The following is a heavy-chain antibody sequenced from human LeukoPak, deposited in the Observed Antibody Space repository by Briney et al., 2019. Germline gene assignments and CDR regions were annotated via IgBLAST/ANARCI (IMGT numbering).Heavy chain of an antibody. CDR1: GGSITGYY. J-gene: IGHJ1*01. CDR3: ARVVYNSSGYVYFQH. CDR2: IYYRGST. D-gene: IGHD3-22*01. Sequence: SETLSLTCTVSGGSITGYYWSWIRQPPGKGLEWIGYIYYRGSTNYNPFLKSRVTISVDTSKNRFSLNLSSVTAADTAVYYCARVVYNSSGYVYFQHWGQGTLVTVSS. V-gene: IGHV4-59*01.